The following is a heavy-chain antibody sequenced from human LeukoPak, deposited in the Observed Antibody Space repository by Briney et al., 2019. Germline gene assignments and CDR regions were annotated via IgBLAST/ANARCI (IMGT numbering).Heavy chain of an antibody. CDR2: ISSSKSTI. V-gene: IGHV3-48*01. Sequence: GGSLRLSCAASGFTFSSYSMNWVRQAPGKGLEWISYISSSKSTIYADSVEGRFTISRDNAKNSVYLQMNSLRAEDTAVYYCANGLRLDSWGQGTLVTVSS. J-gene: IGHJ4*02. CDR1: GFTFSSYS. CDR3: ANGLRLDS. D-gene: IGHD4-17*01.